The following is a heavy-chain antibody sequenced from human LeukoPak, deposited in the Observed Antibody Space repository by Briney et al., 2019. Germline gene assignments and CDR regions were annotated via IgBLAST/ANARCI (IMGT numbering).Heavy chain of an antibody. D-gene: IGHD3-10*01. J-gene: IGHJ4*02. CDR3: ARRQDYSFDY. V-gene: IGHV3-48*03. CDR1: GFTFSSYD. CDR2: INSSGSTI. Sequence: SGGSLRPSCAASGFTFSSYDMNWVRQAPGKGLEWVSYINSSGSTIYYAGSVKGRFTISRDNAKNSLYLQMNSLRAEDTSVYYCARRQDYSFDYWGQGTLVTVSS.